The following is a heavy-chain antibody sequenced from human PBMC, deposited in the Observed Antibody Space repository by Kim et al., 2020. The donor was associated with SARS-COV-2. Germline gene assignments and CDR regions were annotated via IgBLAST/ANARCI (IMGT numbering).Heavy chain of an antibody. CDR2: ISYDGSNK. V-gene: IGHV3-30-3*01. CDR1: GFTFSSYA. Sequence: GGSLRLSCAASGFTFSSYAMHWVRQAPGKGLEWVAVISYDGSNKYYADSVKGRFTISRDNSKNTLYLQMNSLRAEDTAVYYCARGIVVVPAAIRSAHYYYYYGMDVWGQGTTVTVSS. D-gene: IGHD2-2*01. CDR3: ARGIVVVPAAIRSAHYYYYYGMDV. J-gene: IGHJ6*02.